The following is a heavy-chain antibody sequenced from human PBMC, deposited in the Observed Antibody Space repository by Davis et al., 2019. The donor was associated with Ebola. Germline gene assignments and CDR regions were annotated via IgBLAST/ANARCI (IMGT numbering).Heavy chain of an antibody. D-gene: IGHD6-19*01. CDR3: AKDGPGIAVAGYYYYYGMDV. J-gene: IGHJ6*04. V-gene: IGHV3-23*01. CDR1: GFTFSSYA. Sequence: GESLKISCAAPGFTFSSYAMSWVRQAPGKGLEWVSAISGSGGSTYYADSVKGRFTISRDNSKNTLYLQMNSLRAEDTAVYYCAKDGPGIAVAGYYYYYGMDVWGKGTTVTVSS. CDR2: ISGSGGST.